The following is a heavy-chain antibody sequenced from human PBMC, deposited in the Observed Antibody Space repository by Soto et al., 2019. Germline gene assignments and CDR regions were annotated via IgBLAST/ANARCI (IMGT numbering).Heavy chain of an antibody. J-gene: IGHJ4*02. CDR3: ARDPVPYDFWSGYPSGYFDY. D-gene: IGHD3-3*01. CDR1: GFTFSSYS. CDR2: ISSSSSYI. Sequence: GGSLRLSCAASGFTFSSYSMNWVRQAPGKGLEWVSSISSSSSYIYYADSVKGRFTISRDNAKNSLYLQMNSLRAEDTAVYYCARDPVPYDFWSGYPSGYFDYWGQGTLVTVS. V-gene: IGHV3-21*04.